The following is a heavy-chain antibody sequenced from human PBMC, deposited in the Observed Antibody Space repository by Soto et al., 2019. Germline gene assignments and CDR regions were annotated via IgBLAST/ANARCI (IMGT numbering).Heavy chain of an antibody. CDR1: GFTFSSYW. CDR2: IKQDGSEK. D-gene: IGHD5-12*01. CDR3: GGDHSRTQGSGYYPGRY. Sequence: EVQLVESGGGLVQPGGSLRLSCAASGFTFSSYWMSWVRQAPGKGLEWVANIKQDGSEKYYVDSVKGRFTASRDNAESSLYLQMNILIAEHTAVYYSGGDHSRTQGSGYYPGRYWGQGTLVTVSS. J-gene: IGHJ4*02. V-gene: IGHV3-7*01.